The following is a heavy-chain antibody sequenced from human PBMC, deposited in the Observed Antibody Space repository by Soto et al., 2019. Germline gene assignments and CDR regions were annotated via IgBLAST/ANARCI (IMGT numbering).Heavy chain of an antibody. CDR2: IYYSGST. Sequence: PSETLSLTCTVSGGSISSYYWSWIRQPPGEGLEWIGYIYYSGSTNYNPSLKSRVTISVDTSKNQFSLKLSSVTAADTAVYYCARLRADGSGYYYDYNWFDPWGQGTLVTVSS. V-gene: IGHV4-59*01. CDR1: GGSISSYY. D-gene: IGHD3-22*01. J-gene: IGHJ5*02. CDR3: ARLRADGSGYYYDYNWFDP.